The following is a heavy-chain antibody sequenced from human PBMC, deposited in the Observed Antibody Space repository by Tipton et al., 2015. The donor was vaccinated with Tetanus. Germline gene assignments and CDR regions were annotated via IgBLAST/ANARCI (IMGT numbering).Heavy chain of an antibody. Sequence: CAASGFTFSSYSMNWVRQAPGKGLEWVSSISSSSSYIYYADSVKGRFTISRDNAKNSLYLQMNSLRAEDTAVYYCARDAVQDGSGSHDAFDIWGQGTMVTVSS. CDR2: ISSSSSYI. CDR1: GFTFSSYS. D-gene: IGHD3-10*01. CDR3: ARDAVQDGSGSHDAFDI. J-gene: IGHJ3*02. V-gene: IGHV3-21*01.